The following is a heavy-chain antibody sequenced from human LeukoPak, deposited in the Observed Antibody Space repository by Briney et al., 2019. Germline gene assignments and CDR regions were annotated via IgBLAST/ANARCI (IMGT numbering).Heavy chain of an antibody. CDR3: ARVRGSYCADH. CDR1: GFTFSSYA. Sequence: GGSLRLSCAASGFTFSSYAMTWVRQAPGKGLEWVSAISGSGGSTYYADSVKGRFTISRDNSKNTLYLQMNSLRAEDTAVYYCARVRGSYCADHWGQGTLVTVSS. V-gene: IGHV3-23*01. D-gene: IGHD1-26*01. J-gene: IGHJ4*02. CDR2: ISGSGGST.